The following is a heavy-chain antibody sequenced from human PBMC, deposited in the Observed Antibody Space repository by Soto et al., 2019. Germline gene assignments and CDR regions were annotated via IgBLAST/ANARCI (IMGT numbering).Heavy chain of an antibody. CDR1: GFTFSTYT. V-gene: IGHV3-48*04. CDR3: ARESVSDYDYYFGMDV. J-gene: IGHJ6*02. CDR2: ISGSSRTM. D-gene: IGHD2-21*02. Sequence: EVQLVESGGGLVQPGGSLRLSCAASGFTFSTYTMNRVRQAPGKGLEWLSYISGSSRTMYYADSVKGRFTISRDNAKNSLYLQMNSLRAEDTAVYYCARESVSDYDYYFGMDVWGQGTTVTVSS.